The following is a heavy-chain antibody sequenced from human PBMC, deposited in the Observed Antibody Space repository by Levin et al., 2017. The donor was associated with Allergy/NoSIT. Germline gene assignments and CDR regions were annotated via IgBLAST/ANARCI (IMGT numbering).Heavy chain of an antibody. D-gene: IGHD3-22*01. CDR2: ISGSGGST. V-gene: IGHV3-23*01. CDR1: GFTFSSYA. CDR3: AKAQPHYYDSSGYPAVYGY. Sequence: PGGSLRLSCAASGFTFSSYAMSWVRQAPGKGLEWVSAISGSGGSTYYADSVKGRFTISRDNSKNTLYLQMNSLRAEDTAVYYCAKAQPHYYDSSGYPAVYGYWGQGTLVTVSS. J-gene: IGHJ4*02.